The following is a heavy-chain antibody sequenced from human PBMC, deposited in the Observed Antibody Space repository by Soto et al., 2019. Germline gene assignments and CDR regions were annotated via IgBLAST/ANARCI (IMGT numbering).Heavy chain of an antibody. CDR3: ARGRFSGLYYYSYGMDV. D-gene: IGHD3-10*01. J-gene: IGHJ6*02. CDR1: GGSISSYY. Sequence: PSETLSLTCTVSGGSISSYYWSWIRQPAGKGLEWIGRIYTSGSTNYNPSLKSRVTMSVDTSKNQFSLKLSSVNAADTAVYCCARGRFSGLYYYSYGMDVWGQGTTVTVYS. CDR2: IYTSGST. V-gene: IGHV4-4*07.